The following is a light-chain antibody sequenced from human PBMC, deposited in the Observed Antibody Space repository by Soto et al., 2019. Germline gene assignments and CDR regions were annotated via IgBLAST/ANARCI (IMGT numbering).Light chain of an antibody. CDR2: GAS. CDR1: QSLSKTY. CDR3: QQYVSPPWT. V-gene: IGKV3-20*01. Sequence: EIVLPQSPGTLSLSPGERATLSCRASQSLSKTYLAWYQKKPGQAPRLLIDGASSRATGTPDRFSGSGSGTDFTLTISRLEPEDFAVYYCQQYVSPPWTFGQGTKVDIK. J-gene: IGKJ1*01.